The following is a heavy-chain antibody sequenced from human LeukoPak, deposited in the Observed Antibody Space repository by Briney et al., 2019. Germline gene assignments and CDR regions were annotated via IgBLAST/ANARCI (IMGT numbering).Heavy chain of an antibody. J-gene: IGHJ4*02. Sequence: ASVKVSCKASGYTFTSYGISWVRQAPGQGLEWMGWISAYNGNTNYAQKLQGRVTMTTDTSTSTAYMELRSLGSDDTAVYYCARGPYCSSTSCYTRNPEDYWGQGTLVTVPS. V-gene: IGHV1-18*01. CDR3: ARGPYCSSTSCYTRNPEDY. CDR2: ISAYNGNT. CDR1: GYTFTSYG. D-gene: IGHD2-2*02.